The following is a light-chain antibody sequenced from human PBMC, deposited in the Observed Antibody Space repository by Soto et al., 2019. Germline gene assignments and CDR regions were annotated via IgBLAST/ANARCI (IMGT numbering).Light chain of an antibody. V-gene: IGKV3-20*01. Sequence: EIVLTQSPGTLSLSPGERATLSCRASQSVSSSYLAWYQQKPGQAPRLLIYNASSRATGIPDRFSGSGSGTDFPLTISTLQAEDVAVYYCQQYYSTPYTFGQGTKLEIK. CDR2: NAS. J-gene: IGKJ2*01. CDR1: QSVSSSY. CDR3: QQYYSTPYT.